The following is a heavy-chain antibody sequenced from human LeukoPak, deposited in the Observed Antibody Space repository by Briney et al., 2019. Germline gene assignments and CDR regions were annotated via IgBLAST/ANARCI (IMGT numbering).Heavy chain of an antibody. V-gene: IGHV4-30-4*01. CDR2: IYYTGTT. Sequence: SQTLSLTCTVSGVSISISDYYWRWIRQPPGKRLEWVGFIYYTGTTYNTPSLKSRATISLDTSKNQFSLKMSSVTAADTAVYYCARQFYASPPGLDNWGQGILVTVSS. J-gene: IGHJ4*02. CDR3: ARQFYASPPGLDN. CDR1: GVSISISDYY. D-gene: IGHD5/OR15-5a*01.